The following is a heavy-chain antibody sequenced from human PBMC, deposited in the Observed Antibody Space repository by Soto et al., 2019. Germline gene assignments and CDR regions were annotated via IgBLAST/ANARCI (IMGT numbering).Heavy chain of an antibody. CDR1: GFTFRSFT. J-gene: IGHJ5*02. D-gene: IGHD6-13*01. V-gene: IGHV3-21*01. CDR3: TRDASRDSSSRGWFDP. CDR2: ISSNSAYI. Sequence: GGSLRLSCAASGFTFRSFTMNWVRQAPGKGLEWVSTISSNSAYIYYTDALRGRFTISRDNAKNSLHLQMNSLRAEDTAVYYCTRDASRDSSSRGWFDPWGPGTLVTVSS.